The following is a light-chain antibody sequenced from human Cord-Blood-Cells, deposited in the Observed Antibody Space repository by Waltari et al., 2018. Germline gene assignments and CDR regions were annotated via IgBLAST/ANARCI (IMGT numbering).Light chain of an antibody. V-gene: IGKV3-20*01. Sequence: ELVLTQSPGTLSLSPAERATLSCRASKSVSNSYLVWYQQKPGQAPRLLIYGASSRATGIPDRFSGSGSGTDFTLTISRLEPEDFAVYYCQQYGSSPLSFGQGTKVEIK. J-gene: IGKJ1*01. CDR1: KSVSNSY. CDR2: GAS. CDR3: QQYGSSPLS.